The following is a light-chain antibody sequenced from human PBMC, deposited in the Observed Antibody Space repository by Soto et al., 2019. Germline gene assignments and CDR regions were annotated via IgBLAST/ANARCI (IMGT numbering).Light chain of an antibody. CDR3: HQYDNSPIT. CDR2: GAS. V-gene: IGKV3-20*01. J-gene: IGKJ5*01. Sequence: EIVLTQSPGTLSLSPGERATLSCRASQSLSSNSLTWYQQKPGQAPRLLILGASSRATGIPDRFSGSGSGTDFTLTINRLEPEDFAVYYCHQYDNSPITFGQGTRLEIK. CDR1: QSLSSNS.